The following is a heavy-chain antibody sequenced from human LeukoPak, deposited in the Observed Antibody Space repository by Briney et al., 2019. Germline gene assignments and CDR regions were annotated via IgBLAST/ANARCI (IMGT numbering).Heavy chain of an antibody. J-gene: IGHJ4*02. Sequence: ASVKVSCKASGYTFTSYDINWVRQATGQGLEWMGWMNPNSGNTGYAQKFQGRVTMTRNTSISTAYMELSSLRSEDTAVYYCARVVGYCSGGGCYGLDYWGQGTLVTVSS. CDR3: ARVVGYCSGGGCYGLDY. CDR1: GYTFTSYD. D-gene: IGHD2-15*01. CDR2: MNPNSGNT. V-gene: IGHV1-8*01.